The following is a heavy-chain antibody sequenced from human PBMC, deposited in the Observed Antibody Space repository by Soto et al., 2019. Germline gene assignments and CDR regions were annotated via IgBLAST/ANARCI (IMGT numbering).Heavy chain of an antibody. CDR1: GYTFTSYG. D-gene: IGHD4-17*01. V-gene: IGHV1-18*01. CDR3: ARDPGVTVTAYYFDY. J-gene: IGHJ4*02. CDR2: ISAYNGNT. Sequence: QVQLVQSGAEVKKPGSSVKVSCKASGYTFTSYGISWVRQAPGQGLEWMGWISAYNGNTNYAQKLQGRVTMTTDTSTSTAYMELRSLISDDTAVYYCARDPGVTVTAYYFDYWGQGTLVTVSS.